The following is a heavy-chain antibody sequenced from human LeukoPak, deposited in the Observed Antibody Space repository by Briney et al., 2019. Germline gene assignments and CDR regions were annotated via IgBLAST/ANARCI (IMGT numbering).Heavy chain of an antibody. D-gene: IGHD3-16*01. V-gene: IGHV3-74*01. CDR1: GFTFRSYW. CDR3: ARGRYYLDY. Sequence: GGSLRLSCAASGFTFRSYWMHWVRQAPGKGLVWVSRINGDGSSTSYADSLKGRFTISRDNAKNTLYLQMNNLRAEDMAVYYCARGRYYLDYWGQGTLVSVSS. J-gene: IGHJ4*02. CDR2: INGDGSST.